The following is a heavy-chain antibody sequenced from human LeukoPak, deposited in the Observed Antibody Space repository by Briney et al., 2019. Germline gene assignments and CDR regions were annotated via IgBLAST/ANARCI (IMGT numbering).Heavy chain of an antibody. CDR1: GFTFSSSW. D-gene: IGHD6-13*01. Sequence: GGSLRLSCAASGFTFSSSWMSWLRQAPGKGLEWVANIKQDGSEKYYVDSVKGRFTISRDNSKNTLYLQMNSLRAEDTAVYYCAKDQGIAAAGFFDYWGQGTLVTVSS. CDR2: IKQDGSEK. CDR3: AKDQGIAAAGFFDY. J-gene: IGHJ4*02. V-gene: IGHV3-7*03.